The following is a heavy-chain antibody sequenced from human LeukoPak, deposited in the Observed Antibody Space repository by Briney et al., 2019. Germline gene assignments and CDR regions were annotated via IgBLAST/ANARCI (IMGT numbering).Heavy chain of an antibody. V-gene: IGHV3-48*03. CDR3: AKDSSGVYPSAFDI. CDR1: GFTFSSYE. CDR2: ISSRGSTI. Sequence: GGSLRLSCAASGFTFSSYEMNWVRQAPGKGLEWVSYISSRGSTIYYADSVKARFTISRDNSKNTLSLQMNSLRAEDTAVYYCAKDSSGVYPSAFDIWGQGTIVTVSS. J-gene: IGHJ3*02. D-gene: IGHD1-26*01.